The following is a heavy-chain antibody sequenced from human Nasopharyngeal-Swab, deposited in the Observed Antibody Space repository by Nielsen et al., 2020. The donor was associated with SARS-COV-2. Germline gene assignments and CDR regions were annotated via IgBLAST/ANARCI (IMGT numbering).Heavy chain of an antibody. Sequence: GSVKSSCKAAGDTSISYGSRWVREGPGQGLEWMGWISAYNGNTNYAQKPQDRGTMTTDTSTSTAYMELRSLRSAATAVYYCARDDSSNYDFWSGYYTSFDYWGQGTLVTVSS. D-gene: IGHD3-3*01. CDR1: GDTSISYG. J-gene: IGHJ4*02. V-gene: IGHV1-18*01. CDR2: ISAYNGNT. CDR3: ARDDSSNYDFWSGYYTSFDY.